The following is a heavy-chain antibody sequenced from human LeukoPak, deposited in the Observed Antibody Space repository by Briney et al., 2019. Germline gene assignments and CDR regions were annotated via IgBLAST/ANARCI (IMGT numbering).Heavy chain of an antibody. Sequence: SETLSLTCTVAGGPVSSGNNYWTWIRQPPGKGLEWIGYIYYTGSTNYNPSLKSRVTISVDTSKNQFSLKLSSVTAADTAVYYCARAGIAAAGTIRGVKYFQHWGQGTLVTVSS. J-gene: IGHJ1*01. V-gene: IGHV4-61*01. CDR1: GGPVSSGNNY. D-gene: IGHD6-13*01. CDR2: IYYTGST. CDR3: ARAGIAAAGTIRGVKYFQH.